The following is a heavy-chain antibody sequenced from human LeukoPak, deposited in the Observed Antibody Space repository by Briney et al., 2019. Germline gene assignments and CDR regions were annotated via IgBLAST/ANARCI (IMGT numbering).Heavy chain of an antibody. V-gene: IGHV3-21*01. CDR1: GFTFSSYS. Sequence: PGGSLRLSCAASGFTFSSYSMNWVRQAPGKGLEWVSSISSSSSYIYYADSVKGRFTISRDNAKNSLYLQMNSLRAEDTAVYYCARDRYSYGSPFDYWGQGTLVTVSS. D-gene: IGHD5-18*01. J-gene: IGHJ4*02. CDR2: ISSSSSYI. CDR3: ARDRYSYGSPFDY.